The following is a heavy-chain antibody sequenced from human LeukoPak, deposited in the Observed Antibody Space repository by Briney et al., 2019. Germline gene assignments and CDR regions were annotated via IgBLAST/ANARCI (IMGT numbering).Heavy chain of an antibody. CDR1: GFTFSSYV. Sequence: GGSLRLSCAASGFTFSSYVMHWVRQATGKGLEWVSGIGTAGDTYYPGSVKGRFTVSRDNAKNSVYLQLSSLRTEDTAAYYCASSRWQAFDSWGQGILVTVSS. J-gene: IGHJ4*02. D-gene: IGHD6-13*01. CDR2: IGTAGDT. CDR3: ASSRWQAFDS. V-gene: IGHV3-13*04.